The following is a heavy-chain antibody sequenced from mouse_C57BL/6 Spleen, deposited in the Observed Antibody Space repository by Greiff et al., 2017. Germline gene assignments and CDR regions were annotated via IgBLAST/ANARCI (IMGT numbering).Heavy chain of an antibody. V-gene: IGHV1-7*01. CDR1: SYTFTSYW. J-gene: IGHJ2*01. CDR3: ASLLYYYGSIPFDK. D-gene: IGHD1-1*01. Sequence: VQVVESGAELAKPGASVKLSCKASSYTFTSYWMHWVKQRPGQGLEWIGYINPSSGYTKYNQKFKDKATLTADKSSSTAYMQLSSLTYEDSAVYYCASLLYYYGSIPFDKWGQGTTLTVSS. CDR2: INPSSGYT.